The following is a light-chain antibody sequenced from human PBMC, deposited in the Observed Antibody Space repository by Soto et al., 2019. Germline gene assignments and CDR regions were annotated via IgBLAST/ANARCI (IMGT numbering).Light chain of an antibody. CDR2: WAS. CDR3: QQFYSPPPT. J-gene: IGKJ1*01. Sequence: DIVMTQSPDSLAVSLGERATIDCQSSQTVLYSSNNKNYLAWYQQKPGQPPKLLIYWASTRESGVPDRFSGSGSGTDFTLTISSLQAEDVAVYCCQQFYSPPPTFGQGTKVEIK. CDR1: QTVLYSSNNKNY. V-gene: IGKV4-1*01.